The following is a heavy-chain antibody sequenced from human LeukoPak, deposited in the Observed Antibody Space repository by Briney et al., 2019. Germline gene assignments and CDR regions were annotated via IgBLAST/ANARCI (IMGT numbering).Heavy chain of an antibody. V-gene: IGHV3-48*03. Sequence: GGSLRLSCAASGFTFSSYEMNWVRQAPGKGLEWVSYISSSGSTIYYADSVKGRYTISRDNAKNSLYLQMNSLRAEDTAVYYCARHIGIVAANYFDYWGQGTLVTVSS. J-gene: IGHJ4*02. CDR3: ARHIGIVAANYFDY. CDR2: ISSSGSTI. CDR1: GFTFSSYE. D-gene: IGHD5-12*01.